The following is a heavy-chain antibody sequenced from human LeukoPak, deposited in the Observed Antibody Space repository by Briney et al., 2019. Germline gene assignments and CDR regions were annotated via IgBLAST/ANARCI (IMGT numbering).Heavy chain of an antibody. CDR2: MQYDGSQI. V-gene: IGHV3-30*02. CDR3: AGKAAAFYFDY. D-gene: IGHD6-13*01. J-gene: IGHJ4*02. Sequence: GGSLGLSCTASGLAFSSYGMHWARQAPGKGLEWVAFMQYDGSQIYYVDSVKGRFTISRDNSKNALYLQMNSLRPEDTAIYYCAGKAAAFYFDYWGQGTLVTVSS. CDR1: GLAFSSYG.